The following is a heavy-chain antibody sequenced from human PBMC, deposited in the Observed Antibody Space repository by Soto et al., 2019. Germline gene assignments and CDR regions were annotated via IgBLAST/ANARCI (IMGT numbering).Heavy chain of an antibody. Sequence: PGGSLRLSCAASGFTFSSYWRHWVRQVPEKGLVWVSRINSDGSITNYADAVKGRFTISRDNVKNTLYLQMNSLRAEDTAVYYCVRYTRSVGGSYRPAYWGQGTLVTVSS. V-gene: IGHV3-74*01. J-gene: IGHJ4*02. D-gene: IGHD3-16*02. CDR3: VRYTRSVGGSYRPAY. CDR2: INSDGSIT. CDR1: GFTFSSYW.